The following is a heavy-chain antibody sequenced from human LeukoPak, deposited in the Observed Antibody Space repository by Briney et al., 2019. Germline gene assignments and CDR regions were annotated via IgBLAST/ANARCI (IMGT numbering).Heavy chain of an antibody. V-gene: IGHV1-3*01. CDR3: ARTGRSSGWYDY. D-gene: IGHD6-19*01. J-gene: IGHJ4*02. CDR2: INAGNGNT. CDR1: GYTFTSYA. Sequence: ASVKVSCKASGYTFTSYAMHWVRQAPGQRLEGMGWINAGNGNTKYSQKFQGRVTITRDTSASTAYMELSSLRSEDTAVYYCARTGRSSGWYDYWGQGTLVTVSS.